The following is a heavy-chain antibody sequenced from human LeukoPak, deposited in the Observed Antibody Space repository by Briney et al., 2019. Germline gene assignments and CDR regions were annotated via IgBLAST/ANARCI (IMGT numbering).Heavy chain of an antibody. CDR3: ARGGTIFGVVILAPYYYGMDA. D-gene: IGHD3-3*01. J-gene: IGHJ6*02. CDR2: IIPIFGTA. Sequence: SVKVSCKASGGTFSSYAISRVRQAPGQGLEWMGGIIPIFGTANYAQKFQGGVTITADESTSTAYMELSSLRSEDTAVYYCARGGTIFGVVILAPYYYGMDAWGQGTTVTVSS. CDR1: GGTFSSYA. V-gene: IGHV1-69*13.